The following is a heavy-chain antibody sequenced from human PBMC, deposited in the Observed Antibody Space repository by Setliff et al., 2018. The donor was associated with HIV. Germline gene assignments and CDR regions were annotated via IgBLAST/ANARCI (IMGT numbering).Heavy chain of an antibody. Sequence: PSETLSLTCTVSGGSISGYYWSWIRQPPGKGLEWIGYISASGTTKYNPSLKSRVTISMDTSKNQFSLNLNSVTATDTAVYYCARHKSQPYYFDYWGQGTPVTVSS. V-gene: IGHV4-59*08. CDR2: ISASGTT. CDR3: ARHKSQPYYFDY. J-gene: IGHJ4*02. CDR1: GGSISGYY.